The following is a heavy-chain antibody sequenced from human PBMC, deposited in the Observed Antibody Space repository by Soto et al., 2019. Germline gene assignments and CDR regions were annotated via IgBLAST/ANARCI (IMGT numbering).Heavy chain of an antibody. V-gene: IGHV3-21*01. CDR1: GFTFSSYS. D-gene: IGHD2-15*01. CDR2: ISSSSSYI. J-gene: IGHJ3*02. Sequence: ESGGGLVKPGGSLRLSCAASGFTFSSYSMNWVRQAPGKGLEWVSSISSSSSYIYYADSVKGRFTISRDNAKNSLYLQMNSLRAEDTAVYYCAREALGYCSGGSCYGGAFDIWGQGTMVTVSS. CDR3: AREALGYCSGGSCYGGAFDI.